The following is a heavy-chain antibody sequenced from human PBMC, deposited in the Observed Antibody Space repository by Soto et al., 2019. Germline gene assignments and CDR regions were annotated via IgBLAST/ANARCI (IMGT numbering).Heavy chain of an antibody. CDR3: ALARDYDFLTARESALDV. V-gene: IGHV1-69*01. Sequence: QGQSVESGAEVKKPGSSVTVSCKVSGGSFRNYGITWVRHSHVQRLEWMGGIMPVFDTAVYAHKLQVRVTISAEELTTPASMELSSLSSADTAVYFCALARDYDFLTARESALDVWGHGNTVTV. D-gene: IGHD3-9*01. J-gene: IGHJ6*02. CDR2: IMPVFDTA. CDR1: GGSFRNYG.